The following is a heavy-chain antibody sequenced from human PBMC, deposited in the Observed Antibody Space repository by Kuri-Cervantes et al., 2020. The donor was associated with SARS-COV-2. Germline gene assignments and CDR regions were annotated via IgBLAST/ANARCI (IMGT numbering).Heavy chain of an antibody. CDR1: GFTFSSYW. V-gene: IGHV3-74*01. J-gene: IGHJ4*02. CDR3: ARGPTPYGDYVH. CDR2: INSDGSST. D-gene: IGHD4-17*01. Sequence: ESLKIPWAASGFTFSSYWMHWVRQAPGKGLVWVSRINSDGSSTSYADSVKGRFTISRDNAKNTLYLQMNSLRAEDTAVYYCARGPTPYGDYVHWGQGTLVTVSS.